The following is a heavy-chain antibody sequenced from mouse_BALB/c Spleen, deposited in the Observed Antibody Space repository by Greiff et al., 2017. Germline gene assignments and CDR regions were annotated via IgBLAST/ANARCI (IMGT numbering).Heavy chain of an antibody. CDR3: ARSDGPYAMDY. V-gene: IGHV5-12-2*01. CDR2: ISNGGGST. D-gene: IGHD2-3*01. Sequence: EVHLVESGGGLVQPGGSLKLSCAASGFTFSSYTMSWVRQTPEKRLEWVAYISNGGGSTYYPDTVKGRFTISRDNAKNTLYLQMSSLKSEDTAMYYCARSDGPYAMDYWGQGTSVTVSS. CDR1: GFTFSSYT. J-gene: IGHJ4*01.